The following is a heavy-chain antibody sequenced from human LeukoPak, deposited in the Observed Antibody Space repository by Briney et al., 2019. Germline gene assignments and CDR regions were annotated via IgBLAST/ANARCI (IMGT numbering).Heavy chain of an antibody. CDR2: IYYSGST. V-gene: IGHV4-59*01. CDR1: GASISSYY. Sequence: SETLSPTCTVSGASISSYYWSWIRQPPGKGLEWIGNIYYSGSTNYNPSLKSRVTISVDTSKSQFSLRLSSVTAADTAVYYCAREYCGGDCYSYYFDYWGQGTLVTVSS. CDR3: AREYCGGDCYSYYFDY. D-gene: IGHD2-21*02. J-gene: IGHJ4*02.